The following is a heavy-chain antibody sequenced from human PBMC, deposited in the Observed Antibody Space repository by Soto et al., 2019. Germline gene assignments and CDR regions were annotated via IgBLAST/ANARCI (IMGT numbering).Heavy chain of an antibody. CDR2: ISSNGGST. Sequence: PGGSLRLSCSASGFTFSSYAMHWVRQAPGKGLEYVSAISSNGGSTYYADSVKGRFTISRDNSKDTLYLQMSSLRAEDTAVYYCVSPFEYSSSYHSWYYYYGMDVWGQGTTVTVSS. CDR1: GFTFSSYA. D-gene: IGHD6-6*01. V-gene: IGHV3-64D*06. J-gene: IGHJ6*02. CDR3: VSPFEYSSSYHSWYYYYGMDV.